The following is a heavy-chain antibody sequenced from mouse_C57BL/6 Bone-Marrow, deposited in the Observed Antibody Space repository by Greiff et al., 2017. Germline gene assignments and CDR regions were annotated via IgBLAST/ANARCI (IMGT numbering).Heavy chain of an antibody. D-gene: IGHD1-1*01. CDR2: INPSTGGT. CDR3: ARLGTTVVASDY. J-gene: IGHJ2*01. CDR1: GYSFTGYY. Sequence: EVQLQQSGPELVKPGASVKISCTASGYSFTGYYMNWVKQSPEKSLEWIGEINPSTGGTTYNQKFKAKATLTVDKSSSTAYMQLKSLTSEDSAVYYCARLGTTVVASDYWGQGTTLTVSS. V-gene: IGHV1-42*01.